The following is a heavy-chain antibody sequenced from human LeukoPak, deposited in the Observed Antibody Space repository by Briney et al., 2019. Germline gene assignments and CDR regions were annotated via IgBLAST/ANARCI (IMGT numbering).Heavy chain of an antibody. Sequence: SVKVSCKASGGTFSSYAISWVRQAPGQGLEWMGRIIPILGIENYAQTFQGRVTITADKSTSTAYMELSSLRSEDTAVYYYARGRHYYDSSGYYFPRGDAFDIWGQGTMVTVSS. D-gene: IGHD3-22*01. CDR1: GGTFSSYA. J-gene: IGHJ3*02. CDR2: IIPILGIE. V-gene: IGHV1-69*04. CDR3: ARGRHYYDSSGYYFPRGDAFDI.